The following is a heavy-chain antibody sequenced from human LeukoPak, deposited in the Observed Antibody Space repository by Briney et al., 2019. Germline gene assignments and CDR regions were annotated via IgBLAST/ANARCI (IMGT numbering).Heavy chain of an antibody. V-gene: IGHV3-23*01. D-gene: IGHD3-10*01. J-gene: IGHJ6*02. CDR1: GFTFSSYA. CDR2: ISGSGGST. Sequence: GGSLRLSCAASGFTFSSYAMSWVRQAPGKGLEWVSAISGSGGSTYYADSVNGRFTISRDNSKKTPYLQRSVLRAEATAVYYCAKDMGSPSSAIWGQGTTVTVSS. CDR3: AKDMGSPSSAI.